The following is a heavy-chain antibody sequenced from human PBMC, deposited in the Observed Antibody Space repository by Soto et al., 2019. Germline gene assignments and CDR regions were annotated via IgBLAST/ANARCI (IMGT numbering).Heavy chain of an antibody. CDR3: ARGEIAATGTVRVPWDFYYGLDV. CDR1: GGTFSSYG. CDR2: LIPISGTA. D-gene: IGHD6-25*01. J-gene: IGHJ6*02. V-gene: IGHV1-69*13. Sequence: SVKVSCKASGGTFSSYGISWVRQAPGQGLEWMGGLIPISGTANYAQNFQGRVTIAADASTSTAYMELSSLRSEDTAVYYRARGEIAATGTVRVPWDFYYGLDVWGQGTTVTVSS.